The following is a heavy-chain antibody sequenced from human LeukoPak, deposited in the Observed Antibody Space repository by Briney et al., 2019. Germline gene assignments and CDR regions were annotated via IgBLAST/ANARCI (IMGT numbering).Heavy chain of an antibody. CDR1: GFTFSNHA. V-gene: IGHV3-23*01. CDR3: ATYCTSTTCRNQMQGHYYGMDV. D-gene: IGHD2-2*01. Sequence: PGGSLRLSCAASGFTFSNHAMSWVRQAPVKGLEWVSAISNSGGSTYYADSVKGRFTISRDNSKNTLYLQMSTLRAEDAAVYYCATYCTSTTCRNQMQGHYYGMDVWGQGTSVTVSS. J-gene: IGHJ6*02. CDR2: ISNSGGST.